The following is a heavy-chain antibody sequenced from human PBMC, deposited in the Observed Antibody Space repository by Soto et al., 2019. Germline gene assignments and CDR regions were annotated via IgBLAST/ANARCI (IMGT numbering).Heavy chain of an antibody. CDR3: ARGVGSGSYYNQYNWFDP. V-gene: IGHV1-18*01. J-gene: IGHJ5*02. Sequence: GASVKVSCKASGYTFTNYGISWVRQAPGQRLEWMGWISAYNGNTKYAQKLQGRVTMTTDTSTSTAYMELRSLRSDDTAVYYCARGVGSGSYYNQYNWFDPWGQGTLATVSS. D-gene: IGHD3-10*01. CDR1: GYTFTNYG. CDR2: ISAYNGNT.